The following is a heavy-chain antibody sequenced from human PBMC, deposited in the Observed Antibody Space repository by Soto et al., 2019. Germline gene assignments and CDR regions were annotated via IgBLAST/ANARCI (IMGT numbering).Heavy chain of an antibody. CDR3: ARGRTLLYYDSSGYYHPPDAFDI. D-gene: IGHD3-22*01. CDR1: GYTFTSYD. V-gene: IGHV1-8*01. CDR2: MNPNSGNT. J-gene: IGHJ3*02. Sequence: GASVKVSCKASGYTFTSYDINWVLQATGQGLEWMGWMNPNSGNTGYAQKFQGRVTMTRNTSISTAYMELSSLRSEDTAVYYCARGRTLLYYDSSGYYHPPDAFDIWGQGTMVTVSS.